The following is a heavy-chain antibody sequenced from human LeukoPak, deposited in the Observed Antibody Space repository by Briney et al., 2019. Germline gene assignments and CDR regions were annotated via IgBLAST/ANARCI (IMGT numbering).Heavy chain of an antibody. CDR2: ISNSGNTK. CDR3: AAVIDY. CDR1: GFTFSSYE. Sequence: GGSLRLSCAASGFTFSSYEMNWIRQAPGKGLEWISYISNSGNTKYYADSVKGRFTISRDNAKNSVFLQMNSLRAEDTAVYYCAAVIDYWGQGTLVTVSS. J-gene: IGHJ4*02. V-gene: IGHV3-48*03.